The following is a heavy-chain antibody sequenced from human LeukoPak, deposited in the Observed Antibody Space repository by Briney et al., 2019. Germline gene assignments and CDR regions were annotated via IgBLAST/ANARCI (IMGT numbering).Heavy chain of an antibody. CDR3: ATGYYYGSGRVPMFDY. CDR1: GYTLTELS. CDR2: FDPEDGET. J-gene: IGHJ4*02. Sequence: ASVKVSCKVSGYTLTELSMHWVRQAPGKGLEWMGGFDPEDGETIYAQKFQGRVTMTEDTSTDTAYMELSSLRSEDTAVYYCATGYYYGSGRVPMFDYWGQGTLVTVSP. V-gene: IGHV1-24*01. D-gene: IGHD3-10*01.